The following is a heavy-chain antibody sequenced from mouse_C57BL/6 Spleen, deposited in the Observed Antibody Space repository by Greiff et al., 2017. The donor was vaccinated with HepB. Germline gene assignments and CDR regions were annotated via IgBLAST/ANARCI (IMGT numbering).Heavy chain of an antibody. CDR3: TTSHCSSFYAMDY. CDR2: IDPEDGDT. J-gene: IGHJ4*01. D-gene: IGHD1-1*01. CDR1: GFNIKDYY. Sequence: VQLQQSGAELVRPGASVKLSCTASGFNIKDYYMHWVKQRPEQGLEWIGRIDPEDGDTEYAPKCHGKATITAETYSNPAYLQLRSLTSEDTAVYYCTTSHCSSFYAMDYWGQGTSVTVSS. V-gene: IGHV14-1*01.